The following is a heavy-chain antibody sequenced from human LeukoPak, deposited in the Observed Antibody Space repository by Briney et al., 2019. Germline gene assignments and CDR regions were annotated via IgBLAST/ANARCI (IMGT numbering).Heavy chain of an antibody. J-gene: IGHJ3*02. CDR1: GYSFTSYW. D-gene: IGHD1-26*01. Sequence: GESLKISCKGSGYSFTSYWIGWVRQMPGKGLEWMGIIYPGDSDTRYSPSFQGKVTISADKSISTAYLQWSSLKASDTAMYYCARQTRRWGPKEDAFDIWGQGTMVTVSS. CDR2: IYPGDSDT. V-gene: IGHV5-51*01. CDR3: ARQTRRWGPKEDAFDI.